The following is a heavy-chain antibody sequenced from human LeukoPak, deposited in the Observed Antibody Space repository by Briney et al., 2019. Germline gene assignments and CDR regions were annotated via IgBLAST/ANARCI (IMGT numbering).Heavy chain of an antibody. D-gene: IGHD6-13*01. Sequence: PSETLSLTCIVSGYSLSSGYYWGWIRQPPGKGLGWIGNIHHSGSTYYNPSLKSRVTISVDTSKNQFSLKLSSVTAADTAVYYCARAPGRGSSWSDYWGQGTLVTVSS. CDR2: IHHSGST. V-gene: IGHV4-38-2*02. CDR3: ARAPGRGSSWSDY. J-gene: IGHJ4*02. CDR1: GYSLSSGYY.